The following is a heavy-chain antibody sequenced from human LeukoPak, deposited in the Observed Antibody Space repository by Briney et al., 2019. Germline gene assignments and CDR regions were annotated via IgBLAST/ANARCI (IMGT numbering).Heavy chain of an antibody. J-gene: IGHJ4*02. CDR3: AKDGSWSCTD. CDR1: GFTFSRNA. Sequence: VGSLRLSCAASGFTFSRNAIHWVRQGPGKGLEWVSYIAHHGSNKYYADSVKGRFTISRDNSKRTLYLQMNSLRADDTAVYYCAKDGSWSCTDWGQGTLVTVSS. D-gene: IGHD3-10*01. CDR2: IAHHGSNK. V-gene: IGHV3-30*02.